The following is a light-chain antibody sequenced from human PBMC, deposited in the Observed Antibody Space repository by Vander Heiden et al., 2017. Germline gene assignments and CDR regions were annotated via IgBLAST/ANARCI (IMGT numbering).Light chain of an antibody. CDR3: QQYYNWWT. J-gene: IGKJ1*01. V-gene: IGKV3-15*01. CDR2: DTS. CDR1: QSVRSH. Sequence: IVLTQSPATLSVSPGARATLPCRASQSVRSHLAWYQQKPGQAPSLLSYDTSTRATGVPARFSGSGSETEFTLTISSLQSEDLAVYYCQQYYNWWTFGQGTKVELK.